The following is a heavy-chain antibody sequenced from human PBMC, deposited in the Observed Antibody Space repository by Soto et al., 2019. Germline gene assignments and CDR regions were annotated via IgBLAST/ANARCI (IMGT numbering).Heavy chain of an antibody. J-gene: IGHJ3*02. CDR1: GFTFTSSA. CDR3: AAGTSSWYSGDAFDI. D-gene: IGHD6-13*01. V-gene: IGHV1-58*01. Sequence: SVKVSCKASGFTFTSSAVQWVRQARGQRLEWIGWIVVGSGNTNYAQKFQERVTITRDMSASTAYMELSSLRSEDTAVYYCAAGTSSWYSGDAFDIWGQGTMVSVSS. CDR2: IVVGSGNT.